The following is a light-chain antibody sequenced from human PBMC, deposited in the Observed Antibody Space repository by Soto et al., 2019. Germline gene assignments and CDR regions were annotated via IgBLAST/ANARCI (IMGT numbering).Light chain of an antibody. CDR1: QGISDY. Sequence: DIPLTQSPSFLSASVGDRVTISCRASQGISDYLAWYQQKPGKAPKLLIDGASTLQSGVPSRFSGSASGTEFTLTISSLQPEDFATYFCQQFNAYPLTVGGGTKLEIK. V-gene: IGKV1-9*01. CDR3: QQFNAYPLT. CDR2: GAS. J-gene: IGKJ4*01.